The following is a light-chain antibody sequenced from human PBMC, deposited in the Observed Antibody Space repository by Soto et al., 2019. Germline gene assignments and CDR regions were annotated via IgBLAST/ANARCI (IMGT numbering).Light chain of an antibody. J-gene: IGLJ2*01. CDR3: LLYYGAAVV. CDR1: TGPVTSDYY. V-gene: IGLV7-43*01. CDR2: STT. Sequence: QAVVTQEPSLTVSPGGTVTLTCASSTGPVTSDYYPNWFQQKPGQAPRALIYSTTQKHSWTPARFSGSLPGGKAALTLSGVQPEDEADYYCLLYYGAAVVFGGGTKLTVL.